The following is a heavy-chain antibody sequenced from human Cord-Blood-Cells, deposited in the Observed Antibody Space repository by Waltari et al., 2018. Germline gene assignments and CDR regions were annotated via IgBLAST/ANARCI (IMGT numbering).Heavy chain of an antibody. V-gene: IGHV3-30*04. J-gene: IGHJ5*02. CDR2: MSYDGSNQ. CDR1: GFTFSSYA. Sequence: QVQLVESGGGVVQPGRSLRLSCAASGFTFSSYAMHWVRQAPGKGRGWGAVMSYDGSNQYYADSVKGRITISRDNSKNTLYLRMNSLRAEDTAVYYCANPSNWFDPWGQGTLVTVSS. CDR3: ANPSNWFDP.